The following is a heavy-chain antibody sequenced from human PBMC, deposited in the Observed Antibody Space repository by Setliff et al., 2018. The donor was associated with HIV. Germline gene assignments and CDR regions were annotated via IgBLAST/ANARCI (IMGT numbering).Heavy chain of an antibody. J-gene: IGHJ4*02. CDR1: GGSLSSSNYY. CDR3: VIAYSSGWLAPMGFDS. V-gene: IGHV4-39*01. D-gene: IGHD6-19*01. Sequence: TLSLTCTVSGGSLSSSNYYCGWIRQPPGKGLEWIGSIYYSGNTYYNPSLKSRVTISGDTSKKQFSLKLSSATAADTAVYYCVIAYSSGWLAPMGFDSWGQGTLVPSPQ. CDR2: IYYSGNT.